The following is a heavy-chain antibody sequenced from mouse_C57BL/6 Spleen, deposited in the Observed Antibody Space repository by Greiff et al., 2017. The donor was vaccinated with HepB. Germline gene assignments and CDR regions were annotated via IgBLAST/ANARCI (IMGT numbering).Heavy chain of an antibody. D-gene: IGHD2-4*01. Sequence: EVQLQQSGPELVKPGASVKISCKASGYTFTDYYMNWVKQSHGKSLEWIGDINPNNGGTSYNQKFKGKATLTVDKSSSTAYMELRSLTSEDSAVYYCASSPLYYDVYYAMDYWGQGTSVTVSS. J-gene: IGHJ4*01. CDR1: GYTFTDYY. CDR2: INPNNGGT. CDR3: ASSPLYYDVYYAMDY. V-gene: IGHV1-26*01.